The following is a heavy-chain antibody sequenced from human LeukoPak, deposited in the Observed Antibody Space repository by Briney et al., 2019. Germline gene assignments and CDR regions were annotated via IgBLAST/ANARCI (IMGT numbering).Heavy chain of an antibody. J-gene: IGHJ3*02. D-gene: IGHD2-21*01. Sequence: SETLSLTCTVSGGSISRYYWSWLRQPPGKGLEWIGYISYTGSTTYNSSLKSRVTISVDTSKNQFSLKLSSVTAADTAVYYCASGDEFLDAFDIWGQGTMVTVSS. CDR2: ISYTGST. CDR1: GGSISRYY. CDR3: ASGDEFLDAFDI. V-gene: IGHV4-59*08.